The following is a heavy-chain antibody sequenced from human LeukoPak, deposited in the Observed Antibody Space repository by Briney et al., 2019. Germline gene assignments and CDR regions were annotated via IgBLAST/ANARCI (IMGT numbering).Heavy chain of an antibody. J-gene: IGHJ5*02. Sequence: SQTLSLTCAISGDSVSSNSAGWNWIRQSPSRGLEWLGRTYYRSKWDNDYAVSVKSRITINPNTSKNQFTLHLNSGTPEDTAVYYCARDTGVRGSFGWFDPWGQGTLVTVSS. CDR3: ARDTGVRGSFGWFDP. D-gene: IGHD2-15*01. CDR2: TYYRSKWDN. V-gene: IGHV6-1*01. CDR1: GDSVSSNSAG.